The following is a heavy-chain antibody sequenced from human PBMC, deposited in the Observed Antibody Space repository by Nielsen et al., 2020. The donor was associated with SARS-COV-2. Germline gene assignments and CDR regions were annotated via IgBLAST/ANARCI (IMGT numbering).Heavy chain of an antibody. Sequence: GESLKISCAASGFTFSSYWMHWVRQAPGKGLVWVSRINSDGSSTSYADSVKGRFTISRDNAKNTLYLQMNSLRAEDTAVYYCARDNYYGSGSYFRYGMDVWGQGTTVTVSS. D-gene: IGHD3-10*01. CDR3: ARDNYYGSGSYFRYGMDV. V-gene: IGHV3-74*01. CDR1: GFTFSSYW. J-gene: IGHJ6*02. CDR2: INSDGSST.